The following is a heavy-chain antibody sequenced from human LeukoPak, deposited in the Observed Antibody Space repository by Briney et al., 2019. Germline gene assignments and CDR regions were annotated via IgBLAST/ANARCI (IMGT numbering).Heavy chain of an antibody. Sequence: ASVKVSCKASGFTFTNYAMHWVRQDPGQKLEWMAWINADNGNTKYSPKFQGRVTITRDTAASTVYMELSSLTSEDTAVYYCAREWVWFGESRYFSYWGQGTLVTVSS. V-gene: IGHV1-3*01. CDR2: INADNGNT. J-gene: IGHJ4*02. CDR1: GFTFTNYA. D-gene: IGHD3-10*01. CDR3: AREWVWFGESRYFSY.